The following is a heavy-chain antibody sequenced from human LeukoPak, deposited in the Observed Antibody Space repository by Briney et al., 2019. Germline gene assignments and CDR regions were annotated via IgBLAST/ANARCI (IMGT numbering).Heavy chain of an antibody. CDR3: ARSYYYDTSGSKDAFDI. CDR1: GGSISSGGYY. J-gene: IGHJ3*02. D-gene: IGHD3-22*01. V-gene: IGHV4-61*02. Sequence: MPSETLSLTCSVSGGSISSGGYYWNWIRQPAGKGLEWIGRIYSSGSTNYNPSLKSRVTISGDTSKNQFSLKLNSVTAADTAVYYCARSYYYDTSGSKDAFDIWGQGTMVTVSS. CDR2: IYSSGST.